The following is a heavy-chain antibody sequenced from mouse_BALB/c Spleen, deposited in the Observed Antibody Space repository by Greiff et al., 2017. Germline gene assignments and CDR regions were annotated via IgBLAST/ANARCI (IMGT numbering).Heavy chain of an antibody. CDR3: TRDRGPTASYAMDY. V-gene: IGHV5-6-4*01. D-gene: IGHD1-2*01. Sequence: EVKLVESGGGLVKPGGSLKLSCAASGFTFSSYTMSWVRQTPEKRLEWVATISSGGSYTYYPDSVKGRFTISRDNAKNTLYLQMSSLKSEDTAMYYCTRDRGPTASYAMDYWGQGTSVTVSS. CDR2: ISSGGSYT. J-gene: IGHJ4*01. CDR1: GFTFSSYT.